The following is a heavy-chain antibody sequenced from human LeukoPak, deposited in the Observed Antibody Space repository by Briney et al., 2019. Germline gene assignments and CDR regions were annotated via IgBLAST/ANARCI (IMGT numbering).Heavy chain of an antibody. D-gene: IGHD5-12*01. V-gene: IGHV4-34*01. CDR2: INHSGST. Sequence: PSETLSLTCAVYGGSFSGYYWSWIRQPPGKGLEWIGEINHSGSTNYNPSLKSRVTISVDTSKNQFSLKLSSVTAAETAVYYCARGKVATIEYWGQGTPVTVSS. CDR3: ARGKVATIEY. CDR1: GGSFSGYY. J-gene: IGHJ4*02.